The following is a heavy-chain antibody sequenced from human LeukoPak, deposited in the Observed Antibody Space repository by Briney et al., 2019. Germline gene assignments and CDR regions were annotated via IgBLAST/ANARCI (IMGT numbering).Heavy chain of an antibody. CDR1: GGSTTSYY. CDR3: ARDTSGYRRGSFDY. J-gene: IGHJ4*02. CDR2: IYYSGST. V-gene: IGHV4-59*01. Sequence: SETLSLTCTVSGGSTTSYYWSWIRQPPGKGLEWIGYIYYSGSTNYNPSLKSRVTISVDTSKNQFSLKLSSLTAADTAVYYCARDTSGYRRGSFDYWGQGTLVTVSS. D-gene: IGHD3-22*01.